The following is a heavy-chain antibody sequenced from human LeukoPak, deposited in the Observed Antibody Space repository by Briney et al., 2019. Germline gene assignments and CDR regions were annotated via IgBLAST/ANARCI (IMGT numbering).Heavy chain of an antibody. CDR2: IFNTGST. V-gene: IGHV4-61*02. CDR1: GDSIGRGSYY. J-gene: IGHJ4*02. D-gene: IGHD3-10*01. CDR3: ASGSGPFDY. Sequence: SQTLSLTCAVSGDSIGRGSYYWGWIRQPAGKAPEWIGRIFNTGSTSYNPSLKSRVTISLDTSKNQSSLKLGSVTAADTAVYYCASGSGPFDYWGQGTLVTVSS.